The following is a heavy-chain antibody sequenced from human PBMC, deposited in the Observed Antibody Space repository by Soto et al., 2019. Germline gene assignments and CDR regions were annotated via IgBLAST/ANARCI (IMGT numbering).Heavy chain of an antibody. CDR2: INPDGSEK. D-gene: IGHD2-2*01. Sequence: GGSLRLSCGASGFTFSNYWMNWVRQAPGKGPEYLAYINPDGSEKYYVDSVKGRFTISRDNADNSLFLQLNSLTAADTAVYYCARAPRYCRNTIFYPLWDYWGPGTLVTVSS. CDR1: GFTFSNYW. CDR3: ARAPRYCRNTIFYPLWDY. V-gene: IGHV3-7*01. J-gene: IGHJ4*02.